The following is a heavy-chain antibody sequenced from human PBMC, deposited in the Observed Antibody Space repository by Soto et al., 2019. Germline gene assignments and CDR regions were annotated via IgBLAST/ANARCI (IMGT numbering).Heavy chain of an antibody. CDR3: ARTTVAYYFDL. V-gene: IGHV3-64*02. D-gene: IGHD1-1*01. CDR2: VISNGYST. J-gene: IGHJ4*02. CDR1: GFTFSTYS. Sequence: GGSLRLSCAASGFTFSTYSMHWVRQAPGKGLEYVSGVISNGYSTFYVDSVKGRFAISRDNSKNTLYLQMDSLSPDDMAVYYCARTTVAYYFDLWGQGTLVTVSS.